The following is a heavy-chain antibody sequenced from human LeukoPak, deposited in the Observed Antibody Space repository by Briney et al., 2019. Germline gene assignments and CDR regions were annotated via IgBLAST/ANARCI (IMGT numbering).Heavy chain of an antibody. CDR1: GYTLTELS. CDR2: INTNTGNP. CDR3: ARVMVRGPRAFDI. V-gene: IGHV7-4-1*02. J-gene: IGHJ3*02. D-gene: IGHD3-10*01. Sequence: VSVKVSCKVSGYTLTELSMHWVRQAPGKGLEWMGWINTNTGNPTYAQGFTGRFVFSLDTSVSTAYLQISSLKAEDTAVYYCARVMVRGPRAFDIWGQGTMVTVSS.